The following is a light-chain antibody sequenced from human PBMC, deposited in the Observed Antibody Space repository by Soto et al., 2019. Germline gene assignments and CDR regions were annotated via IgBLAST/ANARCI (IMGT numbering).Light chain of an antibody. CDR1: QSISSY. Sequence: DIQMTQSPSSLSASVGDRVTITCRASQSISSYFQWYQQKTGKAPKLLIDAASSLQSGVPSRFIGSGSGRAVTITISSLQPEDFAAYYCQQSYNTPWTFGQGTKVESK. J-gene: IGKJ1*01. V-gene: IGKV1-39*01. CDR2: AAS. CDR3: QQSYNTPWT.